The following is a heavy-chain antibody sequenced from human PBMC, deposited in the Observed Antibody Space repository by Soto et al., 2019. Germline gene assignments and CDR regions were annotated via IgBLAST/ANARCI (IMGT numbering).Heavy chain of an antibody. CDR2: IVGSGDTT. V-gene: IGHV3-23*01. CDR3: AKDAYDYIWGSFRDS. J-gene: IGHJ4*02. Sequence: EVQLLESGGGLVQPGGSLRLSCAASGFTFSSFAMSWVRQAPGKGLEWVSGIVGSGDTTYYTDSVKGRFTISRDNSKNTLYLQMTSLRAEDTAVYYWAKDAYDYIWGSFRDSWGQGTLVTVSS. CDR1: GFTFSSFA. D-gene: IGHD3-16*01.